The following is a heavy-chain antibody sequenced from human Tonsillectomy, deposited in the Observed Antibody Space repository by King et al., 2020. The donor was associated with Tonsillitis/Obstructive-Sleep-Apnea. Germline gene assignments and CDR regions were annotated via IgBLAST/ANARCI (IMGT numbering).Heavy chain of an antibody. Sequence: VQLVESGGGLVQPGGSLRLSCAASGFTFSTYWMSWVRQTPGKGLEWVANMKQDGGEIYYVDSVKGRFTISRDNAKKSLYLQMNSLRVEDTAVYYGARDNVAGATKFDYWGQGALVTVSS. D-gene: IGHD1-26*01. V-gene: IGHV3-7*01. CDR1: GFTFSTYW. CDR2: MKQDGGEI. J-gene: IGHJ4*02. CDR3: ARDNVAGATKFDY.